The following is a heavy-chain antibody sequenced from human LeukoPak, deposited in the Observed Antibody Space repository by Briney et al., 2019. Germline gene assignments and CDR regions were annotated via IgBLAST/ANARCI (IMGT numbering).Heavy chain of an antibody. D-gene: IGHD5-12*01. Sequence: SETLSLTCTVSGGSISSSSSYWAWIRQPPGKGLEWIGTIYYSGSTYYNPSLKSRVTISVDTSKNQFSLKLSSVTAADTAVYYCARDRRGWLRGKNWFDPWGQGTLVTVSS. V-gene: IGHV4-39*07. J-gene: IGHJ5*02. CDR2: IYYSGST. CDR3: ARDRRGWLRGKNWFDP. CDR1: GGSISSSSSY.